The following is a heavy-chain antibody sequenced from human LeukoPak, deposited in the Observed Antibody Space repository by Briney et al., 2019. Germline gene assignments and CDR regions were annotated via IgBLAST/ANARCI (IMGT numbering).Heavy chain of an antibody. CDR1: GFTFSYYS. V-gene: IGHV3-48*02. CDR2: ISSSSSTI. Sequence: AGSLPLSCAASGFTFSYYSMNWVRQAPGKGLEWVSYISSSSSTIYYADSVKGRFTISRDNAKNSLYLQMNSLRDEDTAVYYCAGYLQHWGQGTLVTVSS. CDR3: AGYLQH. J-gene: IGHJ1*01. D-gene: IGHD2-2*01.